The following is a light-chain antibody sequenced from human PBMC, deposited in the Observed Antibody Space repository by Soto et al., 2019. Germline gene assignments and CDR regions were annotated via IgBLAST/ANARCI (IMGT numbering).Light chain of an antibody. V-gene: IGKV2-28*01. CDR2: LGS. Sequence: DIMTFRGVVSLSVAPGYAACISCSSRHRLLHSNGYKYLDWYLQKPGQFPQLMXYLGSNRASGVPDRFSGSVSGTDGTLKISRVQVEDGRVYYCMRALQTLWTFGQRTKVAIK. J-gene: IGKJ1*01. CDR3: MRALQTLWT. CDR1: HRLLHSNGYKY.